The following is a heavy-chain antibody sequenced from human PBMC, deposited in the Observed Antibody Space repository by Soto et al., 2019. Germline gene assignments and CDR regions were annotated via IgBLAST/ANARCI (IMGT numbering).Heavy chain of an antibody. CDR1: GYTFTGYY. Sequence: QVQLVQSGAEVKKPGASVKVSCKASGYTFTGYYMHWVRQAPGQGLEWMGWINPNSGGTNYAQKFQGWVTMTRDTSISTAYMELSRLRADDTAVYYCARARDGYNNPNFDYWGQGTLVTVSS. CDR2: INPNSGGT. D-gene: IGHD4-4*01. J-gene: IGHJ4*02. V-gene: IGHV1-2*04. CDR3: ARARDGYNNPNFDY.